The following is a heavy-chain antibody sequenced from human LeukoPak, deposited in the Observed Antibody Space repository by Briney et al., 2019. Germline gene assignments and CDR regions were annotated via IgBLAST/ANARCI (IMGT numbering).Heavy chain of an antibody. CDR2: ISSSSSYI. Sequence: GGSLRLSCAASGFTFSSYSMNWVRQAPGKGLEWVSSISSSSSYIYYADSVKGRFTISRDNAKNSLYLQMNSLRAEDTAVYYCATYTSDSYYNLPPDYWGQGTLVTVSS. D-gene: IGHD3-10*01. J-gene: IGHJ4*02. V-gene: IGHV3-21*01. CDR3: ATYTSDSYYNLPPDY. CDR1: GFTFSSYS.